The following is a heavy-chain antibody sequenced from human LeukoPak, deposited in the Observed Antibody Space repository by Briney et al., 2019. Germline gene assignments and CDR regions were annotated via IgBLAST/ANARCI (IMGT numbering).Heavy chain of an antibody. Sequence: GGSLRLSCAASGFTFSSYTMHWVRQAPGKGLEYVSAISSNGGSTYYANSVKGRFTISRDNSKNTLYLQMGSLRAKDMAVYYCARSPTSGYSYVYFDYWGQGTLVTVSS. V-gene: IGHV3-64*01. CDR1: GFTFSSYT. J-gene: IGHJ4*02. CDR2: ISSNGGST. CDR3: ARSPTSGYSYVYFDY. D-gene: IGHD5-18*01.